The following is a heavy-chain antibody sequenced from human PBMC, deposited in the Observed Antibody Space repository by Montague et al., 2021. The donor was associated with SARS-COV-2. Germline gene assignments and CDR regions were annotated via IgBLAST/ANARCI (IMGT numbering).Heavy chain of an antibody. CDR1: GGSISSSSYY. J-gene: IGHJ5*02. D-gene: IGHD4-17*01. V-gene: IGHV4-39*01. CDR2: IYYSGST. Sequence: SETLSLTCTVSGGSISSSSYYWGWICQPPGKGLEWIGSIYYSGSTYYNPSLKSRVTISVDTSKNQFSLKLSSVTAADTAVYYCAADYGERDWFDPWGQGTLVTVSS. CDR3: AADYGERDWFDP.